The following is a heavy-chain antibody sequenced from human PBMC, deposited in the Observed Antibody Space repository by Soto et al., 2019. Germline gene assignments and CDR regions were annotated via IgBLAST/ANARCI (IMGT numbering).Heavy chain of an antibody. CDR1: GGSISSSSYY. CDR2: IYYSGST. Sequence: QLQLQESGPGLVKPSETLSLTCTVSGGSISSSSYYWGWIRQPPGKGLEWIGSIYYSGSTYYNPSLKSRVTISVDTSKNQFSLRLSSVTAADTAVYYCARRRIQLWFGFDYWGQGTLVTVSS. CDR3: ARRRIQLWFGFDY. V-gene: IGHV4-39*01. J-gene: IGHJ4*02. D-gene: IGHD5-18*01.